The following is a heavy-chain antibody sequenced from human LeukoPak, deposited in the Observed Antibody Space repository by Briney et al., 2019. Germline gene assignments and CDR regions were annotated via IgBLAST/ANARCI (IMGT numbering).Heavy chain of an antibody. J-gene: IGHJ4*02. CDR3: ASTTVVRQGFDY. Sequence: GGSLRLPCAASGFTFSSYAMSWVRQAPGKGLEWVSAISGSGGSTYYADSVKGRFTISRDNSKNTLYLQMNSLRAEDTAVYYCASTTVVRQGFDYWGQGTLVTVSS. CDR1: GFTFSSYA. CDR2: ISGSGGST. D-gene: IGHD4-23*01. V-gene: IGHV3-23*01.